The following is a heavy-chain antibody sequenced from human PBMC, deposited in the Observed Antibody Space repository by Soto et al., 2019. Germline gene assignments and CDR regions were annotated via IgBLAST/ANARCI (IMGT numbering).Heavy chain of an antibody. V-gene: IGHV1-69*08. J-gene: IGHJ4*02. CDR3: ARENDILAGLFDY. D-gene: IGHD3-9*01. CDR2: IIPILGIA. CDR1: GGTFSSYT. Sequence: QVQLVQSGAEVKKPGSSVKVSCKASGGTFSSYTISWVRQAPGQGLEWMGRIIPILGIANYAQKFQGRVTITADKSTSTADMELSSLRSEDTAVYYCARENDILAGLFDYWGQGTLVTVSS.